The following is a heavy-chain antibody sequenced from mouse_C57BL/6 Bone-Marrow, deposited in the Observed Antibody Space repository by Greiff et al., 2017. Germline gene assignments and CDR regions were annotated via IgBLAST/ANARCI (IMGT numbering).Heavy chain of an antibody. D-gene: IGHD1-1*01. CDR3: AKGNYYGRGYFDY. V-gene: IGHV2-5*01. CDR2: IWRGGST. J-gene: IGHJ2*01. CDR1: GFSLTSYG. Sequence: QVQLQQSGPGLVQPSQSLSITCTVSGFSLTSYGVHWVRQSPGKGLEWLGVIWRGGSTDYNAAFMSRLSITKDNSKSQVFFKMNSLQADDTAIYDCAKGNYYGRGYFDYWGQGTTLTVSS.